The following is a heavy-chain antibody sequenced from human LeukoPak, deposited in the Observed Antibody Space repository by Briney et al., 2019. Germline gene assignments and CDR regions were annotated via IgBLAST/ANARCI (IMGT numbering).Heavy chain of an antibody. CDR3: SLDNPAGWVL. CDR2: INPSGGST. J-gene: IGHJ3*01. CDR1: GYTFTSYY. Sequence: GSVKVSCKASGYTFTSYYMHWVRQAPGQGLEWMGIINPSGGSTNYAQKFQGRVTMTRDTSTSTVYMELSSLRSEDTAVYYCSLDNPAGWVLWGQGTMVTVSS. V-gene: IGHV1-46*03. D-gene: IGHD1-14*01.